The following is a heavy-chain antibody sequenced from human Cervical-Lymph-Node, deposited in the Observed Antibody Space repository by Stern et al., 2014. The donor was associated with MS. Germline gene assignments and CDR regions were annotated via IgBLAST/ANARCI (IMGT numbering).Heavy chain of an antibody. CDR1: GFTFSDYA. V-gene: IGHV3-30*04. D-gene: IGHD1-26*01. J-gene: IGHJ3*02. CDR3: ARRGADHDACDI. CDR2: ISDDGNYK. Sequence: QVHLVESGGGVVQPGRSLRLSCAASGFTFSDYAFHWVRQAPGKGLEWVTIISDDGNYKYFADSVKGRFTISRDNSKNTLYLQMHSLRSDDTAVYYCARRGADHDACDIWGQGTMVTVAS.